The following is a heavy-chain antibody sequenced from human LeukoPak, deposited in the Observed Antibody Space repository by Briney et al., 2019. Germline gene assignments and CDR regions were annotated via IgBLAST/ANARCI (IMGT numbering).Heavy chain of an antibody. J-gene: IGHJ4*02. D-gene: IGHD5-24*01. CDR1: GGTFSSYA. Sequence: SVKVSFKASGGTFSSYAISWVRQAPGQGLEWMGRIIPIFGIANYAQKFQGRVTITADKSTSTAYMELSSLRSEDTAVYYCASPGGEMATPDQPPYFDYWGQGTMVTVSS. V-gene: IGHV1-69*10. CDR2: IIPIFGIA. CDR3: ASPGGEMATPDQPPYFDY.